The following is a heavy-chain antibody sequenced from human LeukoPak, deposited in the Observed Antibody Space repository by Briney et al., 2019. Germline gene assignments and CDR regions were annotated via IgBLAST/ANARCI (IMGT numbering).Heavy chain of an antibody. CDR3: AARSSYSSGWNFDY. D-gene: IGHD6-19*01. V-gene: IGHV1-58*01. CDR1: GFTFTSSA. Sequence: GASVKVSCKASGFTFTSSAVQWVRQARGQRLEWIGWIVVGCGNTNYAQKFQERVTITRDMSTSTAYLELSSLRSEDTAVYYCAARSSYSSGWNFDYWGQGTLVTVSS. CDR2: IVVGCGNT. J-gene: IGHJ4*02.